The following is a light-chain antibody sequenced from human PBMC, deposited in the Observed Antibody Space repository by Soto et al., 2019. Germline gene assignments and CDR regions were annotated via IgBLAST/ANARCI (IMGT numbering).Light chain of an antibody. Sequence: EVVLTQSPGTLALSRGERATLSCRASQSVSSSYLAWYQHRPGQAPRLLIFGASSRATGIPDRFSGTGSGTDFTLTISRLEPEDFGVYYCQQYGNSPWTFGQGTKVDIK. J-gene: IGKJ1*01. CDR2: GAS. CDR1: QSVSSSY. V-gene: IGKV3-20*01. CDR3: QQYGNSPWT.